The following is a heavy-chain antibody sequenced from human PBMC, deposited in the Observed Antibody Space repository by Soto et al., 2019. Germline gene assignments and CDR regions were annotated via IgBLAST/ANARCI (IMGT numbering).Heavy chain of an antibody. CDR3: ARHFSVDHFDY. Sequence: SETLSLTCAVYGGSFRGYFWAWIRQPPGKGLEWIGSIYYSGSTYHNPSLKSRVTISVDRSNNQFSLKLTSVTAADTAVYYCARHFSVDHFDYWGQGALVTVSS. V-gene: IGHV4-39*01. CDR2: IYYSGST. J-gene: IGHJ4*02. D-gene: IGHD3-9*01. CDR1: GGSFRGYF.